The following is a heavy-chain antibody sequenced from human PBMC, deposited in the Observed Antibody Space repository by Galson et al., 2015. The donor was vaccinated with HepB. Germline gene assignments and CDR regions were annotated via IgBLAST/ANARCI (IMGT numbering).Heavy chain of an antibody. CDR3: ARRSGSYYEFDY. J-gene: IGHJ4*02. V-gene: IGHV3-11*03. Sequence: SLRLSCAASGFTFSDYYMSWIRQAPGKGLEWVSYISSSSSYTNYADSVKGRFTISRDNAKNSLYPQMNSLRAEDTAVYYCARRSGSYYEFDYWGQGTLVTVSS. D-gene: IGHD1-26*01. CDR2: ISSSSSYT. CDR1: GFTFSDYY.